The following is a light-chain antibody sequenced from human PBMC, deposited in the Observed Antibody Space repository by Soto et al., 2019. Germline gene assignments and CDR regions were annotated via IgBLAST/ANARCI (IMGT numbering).Light chain of an antibody. J-gene: IGLJ3*02. CDR2: SNS. Sequence: QSVLTQPPSTSGTPGQRVTISCSGSSSNIGSNVLNWYQQLPGTAPKLLIYSNSQRPSGVPDRFSGSKSGTSASLAISGLQSEDEAGYYCAAWDDRLNGPVFGGGTKLTVL. CDR1: SSNIGSNV. V-gene: IGLV1-44*01. CDR3: AAWDDRLNGPV.